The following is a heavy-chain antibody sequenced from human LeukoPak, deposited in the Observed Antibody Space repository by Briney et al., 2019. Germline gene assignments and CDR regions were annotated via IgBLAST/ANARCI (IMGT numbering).Heavy chain of an antibody. CDR1: GGSISSGSYY. V-gene: IGHV4-61*02. CDR3: ARGDYDFWSGLKFTPHWMY. J-gene: IGHJ4*02. D-gene: IGHD3-3*01. Sequence: KSSETLSLTCTVSGGSISSGSYYWSWIRQPAGKGLEWIGRIYTSGSTNYNPSLKSRVTISVDTSENQFSLKLSSVTAADTAVYYCARGDYDFWSGLKFTPHWMYWGQGTLVTVSS. CDR2: IYTSGST.